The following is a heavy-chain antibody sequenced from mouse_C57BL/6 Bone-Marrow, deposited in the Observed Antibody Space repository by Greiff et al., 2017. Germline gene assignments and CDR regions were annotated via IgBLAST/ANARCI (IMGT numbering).Heavy chain of an antibody. CDR3: ARCFYDGDHWYFDV. CDR2: IYPGSGST. Sequence: QVQLQQPGAELVKPGASVKMSCKASGYTFTSYWITWVKQRPGQGLEWIGDIYPGSGSTNYNEKFKSKATLTVDTSSSTAYMQLSSLTSEDAAVYYGARCFYDGDHWYFDVWGTGTTVTVSS. D-gene: IGHD2-3*01. V-gene: IGHV1-55*01. CDR1: GYTFTSYW. J-gene: IGHJ1*03.